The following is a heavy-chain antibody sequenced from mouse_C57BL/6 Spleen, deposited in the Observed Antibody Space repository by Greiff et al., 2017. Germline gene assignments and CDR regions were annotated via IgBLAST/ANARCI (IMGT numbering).Heavy chain of an antibody. V-gene: IGHV3-6*01. D-gene: IGHD4-1*01. CDR2: ISYDGSN. Sequence: DVQLQESGPGLVKPSQSLSLTCSVTGYSITSGYYWNWIRQFPGNKLEWMGYISYDGSNNYNPSLKNRISITRDTSKNQFFLKLNSVTTEDTATYYCARAKTGAFAYWGQGTLVTVSA. CDR1: GYSITSGYY. J-gene: IGHJ3*01. CDR3: ARAKTGAFAY.